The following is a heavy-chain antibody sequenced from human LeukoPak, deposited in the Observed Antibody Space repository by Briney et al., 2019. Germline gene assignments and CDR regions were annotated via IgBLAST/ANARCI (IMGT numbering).Heavy chain of an antibody. CDR2: IYYIGGT. CDR1: GDSISNFY. D-gene: IGHD5-24*01. Sequence: SETLSLTCTVSGDSISNFYWSWIRQPPGRRLEWIGCIYYIGGTYYNPSLKSRVSMSVDTSKNQFSLNLSSVTAADTAVYYCARSRWLQMMDGFDIWGQGTKVTVSS. J-gene: IGHJ3*02. CDR3: ARSRWLQMMDGFDI. V-gene: IGHV4-59*08.